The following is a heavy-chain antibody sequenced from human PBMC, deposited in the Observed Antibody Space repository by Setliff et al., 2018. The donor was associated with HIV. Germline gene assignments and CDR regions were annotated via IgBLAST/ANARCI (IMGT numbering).Heavy chain of an antibody. V-gene: IGHV4-39*01. Sequence: ASETLSLTCTVSGGSISSSSYYWGWIRQPPGKGLEWIGSIYYSGSTYYNPSLKSRVTISVDTSKNQFSLKLSSVTAADTAVYYCARLYYDFWSGYYSFGREHAFDIWGQGTMVTVSS. D-gene: IGHD3-3*01. CDR3: ARLYYDFWSGYYSFGREHAFDI. J-gene: IGHJ3*02. CDR1: GGSISSSSYY. CDR2: IYYSGST.